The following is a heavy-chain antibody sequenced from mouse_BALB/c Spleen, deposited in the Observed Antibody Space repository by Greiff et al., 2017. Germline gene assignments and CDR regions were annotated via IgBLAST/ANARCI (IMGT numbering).Heavy chain of an antibody. J-gene: IGHJ3*01. Sequence: EVQLQQSGPELVKPGASVKISCKASGYTFTDYNMHWVKQSHGKSLEWIGYIYPYNGGTGYNQKFKSKATLTVDNSSSTAYMELRSLTSEDSAVYYCVRSAYGYDGLWFAYWGQGTLVTVSA. CDR1: GYTFTDYN. CDR2: IYPYNGGT. CDR3: VRSAYGYDGLWFAY. V-gene: IGHV1S29*02. D-gene: IGHD2-2*01.